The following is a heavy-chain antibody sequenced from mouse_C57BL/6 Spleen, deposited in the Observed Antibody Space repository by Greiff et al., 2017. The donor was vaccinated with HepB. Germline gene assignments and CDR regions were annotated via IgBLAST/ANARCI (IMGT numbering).Heavy chain of an antibody. D-gene: IGHD1-1*01. Sequence: QVQLQQSGAELVRPGASVKLSCKASGYTFTDYYINWVKQRPGQGLEWIARIYPGSGNTYYNEKFKGKAILTADKSSSTAYMELRSLTSEDSAVYYCTRSGHYYGSSSWFAYWGQGTLVTVSA. CDR1: GYTFTDYY. CDR3: TRSGHYYGSSSWFAY. CDR2: IYPGSGNT. V-gene: IGHV1-76*01. J-gene: IGHJ3*01.